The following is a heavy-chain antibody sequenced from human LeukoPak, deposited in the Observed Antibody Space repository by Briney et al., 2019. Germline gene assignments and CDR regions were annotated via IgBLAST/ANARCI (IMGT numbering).Heavy chain of an antibody. CDR3: ARERYYFDY. CDR2: IYTSGNT. Sequence: SETLSLTGTVSGGSISSYYWSWLRQPAGKGLEWIGRIYTSGNTNYNPSLKSRVTMSVDTSKNQFSLQLDSVTPEDTAVYYCARERYYFDYWGQGTLVTVSS. CDR1: GGSISSYY. J-gene: IGHJ4*02. V-gene: IGHV4-4*07.